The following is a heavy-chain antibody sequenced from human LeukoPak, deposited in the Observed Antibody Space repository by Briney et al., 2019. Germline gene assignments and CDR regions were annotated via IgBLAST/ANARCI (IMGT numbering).Heavy chain of an antibody. V-gene: IGHV1-46*01. D-gene: IGHD3-22*01. J-gene: IGHJ4*02. CDR2: INPSGGST. CDR1: GYTFTSYY. CDR3: ATSSAYDY. Sequence: ASVKVSCKAPGYTFTSYYIHCVRQAPGQGLEWMGTINPSGGSTSYAQKFQGRVTMTRGTSTSTVYMELSSLRSEDTAVFYCATSSAYDYWGQGTLVTVSS.